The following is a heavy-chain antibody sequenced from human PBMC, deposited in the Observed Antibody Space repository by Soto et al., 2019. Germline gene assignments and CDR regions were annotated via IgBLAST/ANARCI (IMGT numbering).Heavy chain of an antibody. CDR2: ISYSGNT. CDR3: ARAPMVLARSYFDS. J-gene: IGHJ4*02. D-gene: IGHD2-21*01. Sequence: PSETLSLTCTVSGGSISNFYWSWIRQPPGKGLGWIGYISYSGNTNYNPSLKSRVSISVDTSKNQFSLNLTSVTAADTAVYYCARAPMVLARSYFDSWGQGIPVTVSS. V-gene: IGHV4-59*01. CDR1: GGSISNFY.